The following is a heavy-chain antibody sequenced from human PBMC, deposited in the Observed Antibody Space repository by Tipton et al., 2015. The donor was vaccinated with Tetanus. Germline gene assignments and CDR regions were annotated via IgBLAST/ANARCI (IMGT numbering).Heavy chain of an antibody. Sequence: TLSLTCAVYGGSFSGYYWGWIRQPPGKGLEWIGEINHSGSTNYNPSLKSRVTISVDTSKNQFSLKLSSVTAADTAVYYCARGRSYRGNQLWGPWGQGTLVTVSS. CDR3: ARGRSYRGNQLWGP. V-gene: IGHV4-34*01. J-gene: IGHJ5*02. D-gene: IGHD5-18*01. CDR1: GGSFSGYY. CDR2: INHSGST.